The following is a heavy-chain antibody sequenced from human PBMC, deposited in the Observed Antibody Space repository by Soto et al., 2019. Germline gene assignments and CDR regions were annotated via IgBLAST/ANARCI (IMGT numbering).Heavy chain of an antibody. CDR2: IDPSDSYT. D-gene: IGHD5-18*01. J-gene: IGHJ6*02. V-gene: IGHV5-10-1*01. CDR3: ARHTYSYGYRPGYYSGMDV. Sequence: KGLEWMGRIDPSDSYTNYSPSFQGHVTISADKSISTAYLQWSSLKASDTALYYCARHTYSYGYRPGYYSGMDVWGQGTTVTVSS.